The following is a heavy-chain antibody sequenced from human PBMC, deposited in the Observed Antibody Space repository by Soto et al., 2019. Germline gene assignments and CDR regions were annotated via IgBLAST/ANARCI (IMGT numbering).Heavy chain of an antibody. D-gene: IGHD6-19*01. Sequence: QVQLVQSGAEVKKPGASVKVSCKASGYTFTSYAMHWVRQAPGQRLEWMGWINAGNGNTKYSQKFPGRVTIIRDTSASTAYMELSSLRSADTAVYYCARGHSRGWPNLLGYWGQGTLVTVSS. J-gene: IGHJ4*02. CDR1: GYTFTSYA. CDR2: INAGNGNT. V-gene: IGHV1-3*01. CDR3: ARGHSRGWPNLLGY.